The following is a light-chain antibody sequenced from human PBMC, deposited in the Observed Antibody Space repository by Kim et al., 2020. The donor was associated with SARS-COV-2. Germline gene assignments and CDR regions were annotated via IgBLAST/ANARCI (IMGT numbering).Light chain of an antibody. CDR2: AAS. CDR1: QGISSY. Sequence: DIQLTQSPSFLSASVGDRVTITCRASQGISSYLAWYQQKPGKAPNLLIYAASTLQSGVPSRFSGGGSGTTFTLTIISLQPEDSATYYCHHVCSFPPGFGPGTKVDIK. CDR3: HHVCSFPPG. V-gene: IGKV1-9*01. J-gene: IGKJ1*01.